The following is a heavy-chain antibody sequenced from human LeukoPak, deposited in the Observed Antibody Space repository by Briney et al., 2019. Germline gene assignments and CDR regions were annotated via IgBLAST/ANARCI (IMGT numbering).Heavy chain of an antibody. CDR3: ARGGYYGSGNDFRFDP. CDR2: IYYTGST. D-gene: IGHD3-10*01. J-gene: IGHJ5*02. Sequence: PSETLSLTCTVSGGSISSYYWSWIRQPPGKGLEWIGYIYYTGSTNYNPSLKSRVTISVDTSKNQFSLKLSSVTAADTAIYYCARGGYYGSGNDFRFDPWGQGTLVTVSS. V-gene: IGHV4-59*01. CDR1: GGSISSYY.